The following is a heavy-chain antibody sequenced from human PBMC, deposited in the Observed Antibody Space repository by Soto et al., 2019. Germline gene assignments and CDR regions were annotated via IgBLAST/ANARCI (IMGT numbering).Heavy chain of an antibody. V-gene: IGHV3-23*01. J-gene: IGHJ4*02. CDR2: ISGSGGST. CDR1: GFTFSSYA. D-gene: IGHD3-10*01. Sequence: PGGSLRLSCAASGFTFSSYAMNWVRQAPGKGLEWVSTISGSGGSTYYADSVKGRFTISRDNSKNTLYLQMNSLRAEDTAVYYCAKEGTRDEYYFDYWGQGTLVTVSS. CDR3: AKEGTRDEYYFDY.